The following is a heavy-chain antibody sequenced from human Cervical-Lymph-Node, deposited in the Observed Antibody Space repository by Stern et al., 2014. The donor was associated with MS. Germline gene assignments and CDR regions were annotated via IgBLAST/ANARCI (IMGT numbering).Heavy chain of an antibody. J-gene: IGHJ3*02. V-gene: IGHV5-51*03. CDR2: IYPGDSDI. D-gene: IGHD2-21*02. CDR1: GYNFTTYW. CDR3: ARLVMTGAFDI. Sequence: EVQLVESGVEVKKPGESLKISCKGSGYNFTTYWIGWVRQMPGKGLEWMGIIYPGDSDIRYSPSFQGQVTLSADKDIRPAHMPWNSLKAWDTAMYYGARLVMTGAFDIWGQGTMVTASS.